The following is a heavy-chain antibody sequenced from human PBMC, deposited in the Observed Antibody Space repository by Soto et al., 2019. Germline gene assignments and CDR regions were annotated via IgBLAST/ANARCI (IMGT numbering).Heavy chain of an antibody. D-gene: IGHD6-19*01. Sequence: SVKVSCKASGGAFSSYAISWVRQAPGQGLEWMGGIIPIFGTANYAQKLQGGVTITADESTSTAYMELSSLRSEDTAVYYCASWFGYSSAFDYWGQGTMVTVSS. J-gene: IGHJ4*02. CDR2: IIPIFGTA. V-gene: IGHV1-69*13. CDR3: ASWFGYSSAFDY. CDR1: GGAFSSYA.